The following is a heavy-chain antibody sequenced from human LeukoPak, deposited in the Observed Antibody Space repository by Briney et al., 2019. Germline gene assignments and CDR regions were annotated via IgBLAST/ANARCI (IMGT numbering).Heavy chain of an antibody. V-gene: IGHV5-51*01. D-gene: IGHD2-15*01. CDR3: ARPYCSGGSCYFSPDY. J-gene: IGHJ4*02. Sequence: GESLKISCKGSGYSFTNYWIGWVRQMPGKGLEWMGIICPGDSDTRYSPSFQGQVTISADKSISTAFLQWSSLKASDTAMYYCARPYCSGGSCYFSPDYWGQGTLVTVSS. CDR1: GYSFTNYW. CDR2: ICPGDSDT.